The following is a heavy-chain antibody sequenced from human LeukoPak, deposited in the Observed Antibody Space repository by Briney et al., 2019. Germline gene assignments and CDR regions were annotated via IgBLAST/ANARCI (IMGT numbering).Heavy chain of an antibody. D-gene: IGHD3-22*01. Sequence: GGSLRLSCAASGFTFSSYEMNWVRQAPGKGLEWVSHMSGSSSYTNYADSVKGRFTISRDNAKNSLYLQMNSLRAEDTAVYYCGRGARQLYYDSSGYYVDYWGQGTLVTVSS. CDR3: GRGARQLYYDSSGYYVDY. J-gene: IGHJ4*02. V-gene: IGHV3-21*05. CDR1: GFTFSSYE. CDR2: MSGSSSYT.